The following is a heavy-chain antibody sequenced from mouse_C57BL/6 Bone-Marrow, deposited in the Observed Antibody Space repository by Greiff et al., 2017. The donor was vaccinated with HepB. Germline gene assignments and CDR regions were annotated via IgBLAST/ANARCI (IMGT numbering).Heavy chain of an antibody. CDR3: ARYPYYYGSSSYAMDY. J-gene: IGHJ4*01. V-gene: IGHV1-69*01. CDR2: IDPSDSYT. Sequence: QVQLQQPGAELVMPGASVKLSCKASGYTFTSYWMHWVKQRPGQGLEWIGEIDPSDSYTNYNQKFKGKSTLTVDKSSSTAYMQLSSLTSEDSAVYYCARYPYYYGSSSYAMDYWGQGTSVTVSS. CDR1: GYTFTSYW. D-gene: IGHD1-1*01.